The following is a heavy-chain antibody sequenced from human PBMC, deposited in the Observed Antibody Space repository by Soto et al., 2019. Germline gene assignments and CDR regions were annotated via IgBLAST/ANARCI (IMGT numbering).Heavy chain of an antibody. CDR3: ATVGPYSPRWDF. CDR2: ISAIGDST. J-gene: IGHJ3*01. Sequence: EVQGLESGGGLVQPGGSLRLSCVFSEFAFSTFGMSWVRQAPGKGLESVSSISAIGDSTYHADSVKGRFSISRDNSRNSLYLQMNNLRAEDTAVYYCATVGPYSPRWDFWGQGTVVSVSS. CDR1: EFAFSTFG. V-gene: IGHV3-23*01. D-gene: IGHD2-15*01.